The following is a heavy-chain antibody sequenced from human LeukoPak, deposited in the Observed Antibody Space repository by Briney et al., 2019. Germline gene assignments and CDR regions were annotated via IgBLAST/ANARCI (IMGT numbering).Heavy chain of an antibody. CDR2: IKTDGSES. J-gene: IGHJ4*02. CDR1: GFMFNSFW. Sequence: GGSLRLSCEASGFMFNSFWMHWVRQGPGKGLVWVARIKTDGSESSYADFVRGRFIISRDNARNTLFLQMDSLRDDDTAVYFCARDVGPYGRSPGGDWGLGTLVTVSS. CDR3: ARDVGPYGRSPGGD. V-gene: IGHV3-74*01. D-gene: IGHD2-15*01.